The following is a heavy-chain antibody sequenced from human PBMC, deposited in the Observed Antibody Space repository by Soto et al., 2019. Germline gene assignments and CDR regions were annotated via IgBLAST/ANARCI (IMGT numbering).Heavy chain of an antibody. CDR1: GFTFSSYA. Sequence: GGSLRLSCAASGFTFSSYAMSWVRQAPGKGLEWVSAISGSGGSTYYADSVKGRFTISRDNSKNTLYLQMNSLRAEDTAVYYCANLVHPGGYSSSWYEAFDPWGQGTLVTVSS. J-gene: IGHJ5*02. V-gene: IGHV3-23*01. CDR2: ISGSGGST. D-gene: IGHD6-13*01. CDR3: ANLVHPGGYSSSWYEAFDP.